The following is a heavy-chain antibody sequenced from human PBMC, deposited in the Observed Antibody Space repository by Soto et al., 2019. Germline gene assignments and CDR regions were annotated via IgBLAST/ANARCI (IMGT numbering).Heavy chain of an antibody. J-gene: IGHJ4*02. CDR3: ARDSYSSSWYMGDVDY. D-gene: IGHD6-13*01. CDR1: GFTFSSYA. CDR2: ISYDGSNK. Sequence: GGSLRLSCAASGFTFSSYAMHWVRQAPGKGLEWVAVISYDGSNKYYADSVKGRFTISRDNSKNTLYLQMNSLRAEDTAVYYCARDSYSSSWYMGDVDYWGQGTLVTVSS. V-gene: IGHV3-30-3*01.